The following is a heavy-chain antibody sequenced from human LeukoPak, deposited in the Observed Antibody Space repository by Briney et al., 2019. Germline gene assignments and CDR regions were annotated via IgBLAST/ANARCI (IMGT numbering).Heavy chain of an antibody. Sequence: GGSLRLSCAASGFTFSDYYMSWIRQAPGKGLEWVSYISSSGSTIYYADSVKGRFTISRDNAKNSLYLQMNSLRAEDTAVYYCARESVGQAGGSVRDYGDSHDAFDIWGQGTMVTVSS. CDR2: ISSSGSTI. D-gene: IGHD4-17*01. J-gene: IGHJ3*02. CDR3: ARESVGQAGGSVRDYGDSHDAFDI. V-gene: IGHV3-11*01. CDR1: GFTFSDYY.